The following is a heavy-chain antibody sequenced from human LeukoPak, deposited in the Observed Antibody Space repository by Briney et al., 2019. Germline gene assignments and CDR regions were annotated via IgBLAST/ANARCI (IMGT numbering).Heavy chain of an antibody. J-gene: IGHJ6*02. V-gene: IGHV4-34*01. Sequence: SETLSLTCAVYGGSFSDYYWSWIRQPPGQGLEWIGEINHSGKTNYNPSLKSRVTISVDTSKHQFSLKLSSVTAADTAVYYCARGAITMVRGVIIPGFNYGMDVWGQGTTVTVSS. CDR3: ARGAITMVRGVIIPGFNYGMDV. CDR1: GGSFSDYY. D-gene: IGHD3-10*01. CDR2: INHSGKT.